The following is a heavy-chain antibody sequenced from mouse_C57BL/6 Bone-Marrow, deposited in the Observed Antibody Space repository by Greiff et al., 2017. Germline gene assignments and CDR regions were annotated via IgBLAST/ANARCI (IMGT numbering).Heavy chain of an antibody. J-gene: IGHJ1*03. Sequence: EVQLQQSGTVLARPGASVKMSCKTSGYTFTSYWMHWVKQRPGQGLEWIGAIYPGNSDTSYNQKFKGKAKLTAVTSASTAYMELSSLTNEDSAVYYCTRKGVYYDYDGGSCWYFDVWGTGTTVTVSS. CDR1: GYTFTSYW. D-gene: IGHD2-4*01. V-gene: IGHV1-5*01. CDR3: TRKGVYYDYDGGSCWYFDV. CDR2: IYPGNSDT.